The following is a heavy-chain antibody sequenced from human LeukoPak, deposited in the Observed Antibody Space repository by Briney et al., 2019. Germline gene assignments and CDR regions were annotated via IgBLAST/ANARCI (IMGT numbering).Heavy chain of an antibody. D-gene: IGHD6-19*01. Sequence: ASVKVSCKASGYTFTGYYMHWVRQPPGQGLEWMGWINPNSGGTNYAQKFQGRVTMTRDTSISTAYMELSRLRFDDTDVYYCARELLAVAGTLNPWGQGTLVTVSS. V-gene: IGHV1-2*02. CDR3: ARELLAVAGTLNP. J-gene: IGHJ5*02. CDR2: INPNSGGT. CDR1: GYTFTGYY.